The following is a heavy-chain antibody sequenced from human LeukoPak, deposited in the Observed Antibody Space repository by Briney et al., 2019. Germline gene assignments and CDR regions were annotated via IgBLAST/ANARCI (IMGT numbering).Heavy chain of an antibody. CDR3: ARDGGTGDYAWD. Sequence: GGSLRLSCAASGFTFSSYSMNWVRQAPGKGLEWVSSISSSSSYIYYADSVKGRFTISRDSAKNSLYLQMNSLRAEDTAVYYCARDGGTGDYAWDWGQGTMVTVSS. CDR2: ISSSSSYI. V-gene: IGHV3-21*01. J-gene: IGHJ3*01. CDR1: GFTFSSYS. D-gene: IGHD4-17*01.